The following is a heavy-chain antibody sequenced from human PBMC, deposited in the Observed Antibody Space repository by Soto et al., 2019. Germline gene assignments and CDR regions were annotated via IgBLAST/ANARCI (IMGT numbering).Heavy chain of an antibody. CDR2: ISAYNGNT. Sequence: QVQLVQSGAEVKKPGASVKVSCKASGYTFTSYGISWVRQAPGQGLEWMGWISAYNGNTNYAQKRQGRVTMTTDTSTSTACMELRSLRSDDTAVYYCARGPLLWFGEGWYYYGMDVWGQGTTVTVSS. V-gene: IGHV1-18*01. J-gene: IGHJ6*02. CDR3: ARGPLLWFGEGWYYYGMDV. CDR1: GYTFTSYG. D-gene: IGHD3-10*01.